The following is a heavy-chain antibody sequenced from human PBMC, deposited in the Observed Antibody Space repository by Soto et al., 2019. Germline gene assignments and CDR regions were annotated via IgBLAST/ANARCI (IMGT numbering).Heavy chain of an antibody. Sequence: SETLSLTCTVSGGSISSGSYYWSWIRQPPGKGLEWIGEINHSGSTNYNPSLKSRVTISVDTSKNQFSLKLSSVTAADTAVYYCARGRRPNCSSTSCYTNYGYYYYYYMDVWGKGTTVTVSS. CDR2: INHSGST. CDR1: GGSISSGSYY. D-gene: IGHD2-2*02. J-gene: IGHJ6*03. V-gene: IGHV4-39*07. CDR3: ARGRRPNCSSTSCYTNYGYYYYYYMDV.